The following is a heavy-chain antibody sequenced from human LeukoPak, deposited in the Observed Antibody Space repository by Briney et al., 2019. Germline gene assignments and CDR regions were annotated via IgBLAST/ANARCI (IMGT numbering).Heavy chain of an antibody. CDR1: GGSISSYY. CDR3: ARVWEANYGDHNYYGMDV. D-gene: IGHD4-17*01. J-gene: IGHJ6*02. V-gene: IGHV4-4*07. CDR2: IYTSGST. Sequence: SETLSLTCTVSGGSISSYYRSWIRQPAGKGLEWIGRIYTSGSTNYNPSLKSRVTMSVDTSKNQFSLKLSSVTAADTAVYYCARVWEANYGDHNYYGMDVWGQGTTVTVSS.